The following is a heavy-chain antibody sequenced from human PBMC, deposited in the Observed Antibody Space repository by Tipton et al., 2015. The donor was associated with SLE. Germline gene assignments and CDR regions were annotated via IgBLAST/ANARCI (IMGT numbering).Heavy chain of an antibody. CDR3: AKESYGDYGWYFDL. V-gene: IGHV3-74*01. CDR2: INNDGSGT. J-gene: IGHJ2*01. CDR1: GFTFSRYW. Sequence: SLRLSCAASGFTFSRYWMHWVRQAPGKGLEWVSRINNDGSGTNYADSVKGRFTISRDNAKNTVSLQVHSLRAEDTAVYYCAKESYGDYGWYFDLWGRGTLVTVSS. D-gene: IGHD4-17*01.